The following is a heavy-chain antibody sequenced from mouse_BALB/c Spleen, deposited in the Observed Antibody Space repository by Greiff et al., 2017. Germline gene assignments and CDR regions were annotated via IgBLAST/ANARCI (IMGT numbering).Heavy chain of an antibody. CDR3: ARSRSYGSSDAAY. CDR1: GYSFTSYY. Sequence: VQLQQSGPELMKPGASVKISCKASGYSFTSYYMHWVKQSHGKSLEWIGYIDPFNGGTSYNQKFKGKATLTVDKSSSTAYMHLSSLTSEDSAVYYCARSRSYGSSDAAYWGQGTLVTVSA. CDR2: IDPFNGGT. J-gene: IGHJ3*01. D-gene: IGHD1-1*01. V-gene: IGHV1S135*01.